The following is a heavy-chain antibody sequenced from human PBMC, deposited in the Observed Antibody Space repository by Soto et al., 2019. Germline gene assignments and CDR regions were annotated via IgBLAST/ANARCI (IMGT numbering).Heavy chain of an antibody. CDR2: IYGGGTT. CDR1: GFAVSSKY. D-gene: IGHD6-19*01. Sequence: EVQLVESGGGSIQPGGSLRLSCAASGFAVSSKYMTWVRHAPGKGLEWVSVIYGGGTTYYAHSVKGRFTISRDTSKNTLYLQMNSLRAEDTAVYYCVQTTGWPGFDFWGQGTLVTVSS. CDR3: VQTTGWPGFDF. J-gene: IGHJ4*02. V-gene: IGHV3-53*01.